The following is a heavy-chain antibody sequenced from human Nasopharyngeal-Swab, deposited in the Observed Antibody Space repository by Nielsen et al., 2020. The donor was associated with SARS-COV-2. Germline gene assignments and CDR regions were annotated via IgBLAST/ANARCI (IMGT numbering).Heavy chain of an antibody. J-gene: IGHJ4*02. CDR2: ISYDGNNK. V-gene: IGHV3-30*04. D-gene: IGHD6-13*01. CDR3: ARDRRAAGTGGYFDY. Sequence: VRQAPGKGLEWVAVISYDGNNKYYADSVKGRFSISRDNSKNTLYLQMNSLRAEDTAVYYCARDRRAAGTGGYFDYWGQGTPVTVSS.